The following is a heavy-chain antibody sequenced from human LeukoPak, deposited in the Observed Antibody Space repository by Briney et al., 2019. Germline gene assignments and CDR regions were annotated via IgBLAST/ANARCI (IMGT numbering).Heavy chain of an antibody. Sequence: PSETLSLTCTVSGGSISTYYWSWIRQPPGKGLEWIGYMYNSGSTNYNPSLKSRVTISIDTSKNQVYLRLSYVTAADTAVYYCARQGSGGRSFDVWGQGTMVTVSS. V-gene: IGHV4-59*08. D-gene: IGHD1-26*01. CDR2: MYNSGST. J-gene: IGHJ3*01. CDR1: GGSISTYY. CDR3: ARQGSGGRSFDV.